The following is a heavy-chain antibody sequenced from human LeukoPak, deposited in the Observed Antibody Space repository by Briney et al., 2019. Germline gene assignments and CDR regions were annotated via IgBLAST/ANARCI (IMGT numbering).Heavy chain of an antibody. CDR2: VSSSSSYI. J-gene: IGHJ1*01. CDR3: ARDSHGDYDVLAEYFQH. D-gene: IGHD4-17*01. CDR1: GFTFSSYS. V-gene: IGHV3-21*01. Sequence: GGSLRLSCAASGFTFSSYSMNWVRQAPGKWLEWVSSVSSSSSYIYYADSVKGRFTISRDNAKNSLYLQMNSLRAEDTAVYYCARDSHGDYDVLAEYFQHWGPGTLVTVSS.